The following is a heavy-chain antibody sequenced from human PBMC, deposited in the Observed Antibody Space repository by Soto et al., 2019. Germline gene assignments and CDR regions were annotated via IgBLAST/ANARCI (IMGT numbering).Heavy chain of an antibody. CDR3: AKVMSSGSMGPADY. J-gene: IGHJ4*02. CDR2: ISGSGGST. V-gene: IGHV3-23*01. Sequence: PGGSLRLSCAAPGFTFSSYAMSWVRQAPGKGLEWVSAISGSGGSTYYADSVKGRFTISRDNSKNTLYLQMNSLRAEDTAVYYCAKVMSSGSMGPADYWGQGTLVTVSS. CDR1: GFTFSSYA. D-gene: IGHD3-22*01.